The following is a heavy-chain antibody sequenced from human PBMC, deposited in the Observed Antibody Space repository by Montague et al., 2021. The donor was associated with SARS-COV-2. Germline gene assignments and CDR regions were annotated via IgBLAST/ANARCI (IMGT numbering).Heavy chain of an antibody. V-gene: IGHV4-34*01. CDR3: ARGRQQFNMIVVVMNGGEYYFDY. J-gene: IGHJ4*02. CDR1: GGSFSAYY. Sequence: SETLSLTCAVYGGSFSAYYWSWIRQPPGKGLEWIGEINHRGTSKYNPSLKSRVSISSDTSKNQFSLYLSSVTAADTAVYYCARGRQQFNMIVVVMNGGEYYFDYWGQGTLVTVSS. D-gene: IGHD3-22*01. CDR2: INHRGTS.